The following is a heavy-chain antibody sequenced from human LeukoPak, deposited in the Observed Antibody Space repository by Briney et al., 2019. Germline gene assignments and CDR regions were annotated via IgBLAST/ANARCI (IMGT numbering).Heavy chain of an antibody. Sequence: SETLSLTCTVSGGSVSSGSYYWSWIRQPPGKGLEWIGYIYYSGSTNYNPSLKSRVTISVDTSKNQFSLKLSSVTAADTAVYYCARDRDGEQLSYWGQGTLVTVCS. CDR3: ARDRDGEQLSY. CDR2: IYYSGST. J-gene: IGHJ4*02. D-gene: IGHD3-10*01. CDR1: GGSVSSGSYY. V-gene: IGHV4-61*01.